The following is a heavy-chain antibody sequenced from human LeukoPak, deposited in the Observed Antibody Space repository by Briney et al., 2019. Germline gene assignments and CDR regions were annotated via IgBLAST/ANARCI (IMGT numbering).Heavy chain of an antibody. CDR2: IIPIFGTA. D-gene: IGHD3-22*01. CDR1: GYTFTSYD. Sequence: GASVKVSCKASGYTFTSYDINWVRQAPGQGLEWMGRIIPIFGTANYAQKFQGRVTITTDESTSTAYMELSSLRSEDTAVYYCARALAISSGYCFDYWGQGTLVTVSS. V-gene: IGHV1-69*05. CDR3: ARALAISSGYCFDY. J-gene: IGHJ4*02.